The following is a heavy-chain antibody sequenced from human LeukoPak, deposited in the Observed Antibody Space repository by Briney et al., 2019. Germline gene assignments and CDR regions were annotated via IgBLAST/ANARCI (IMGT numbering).Heavy chain of an antibody. J-gene: IGHJ4*02. D-gene: IGHD3-16*01. CDR1: GFTFSSYA. V-gene: IGHV3-23*01. CDR2: ISGGGGNT. Sequence: GGSLRLSCAASGFTFSSYAMSWVRQAPGKGLEWVSAISGGGGNTYYADSVKGRFTISRDNSKNTLYLQMNSLRAEDTAVYYCAKGGRGTYDYWGQGSLVTVSS. CDR3: AKGGRGTYDY.